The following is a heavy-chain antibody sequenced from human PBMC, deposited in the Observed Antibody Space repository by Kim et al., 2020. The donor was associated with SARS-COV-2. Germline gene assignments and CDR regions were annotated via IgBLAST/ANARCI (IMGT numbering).Heavy chain of an antibody. D-gene: IGHD6-13*01. CDR3: ARGSRRQLVLHY. CDR1: GYTFTSYD. Sequence: ASVKVSCKASGYTFTSYDINWVRQATGQGLEWMGWMNPNSGNTGYAQKFQGRVTMTRNTSISTAYMELSSLRCEDTAVYYCARGSRRQLVLHYWGQGTLVTVSS. V-gene: IGHV1-8*01. CDR2: MNPNSGNT. J-gene: IGHJ4*02.